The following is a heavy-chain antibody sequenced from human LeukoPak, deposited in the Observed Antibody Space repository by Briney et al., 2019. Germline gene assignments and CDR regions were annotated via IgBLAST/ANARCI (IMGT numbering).Heavy chain of an antibody. J-gene: IGHJ5*02. CDR1: GYTFTGYY. CDR2: INPNSGGT. Sequence: SVKLSSTASGYTFTGYYMHWVRQAPGQGLEWMGWINPNSGGTNCAQKFQGRVTMTRDTSISTAYMELSRLRSDDTAVYYCARDREDIVVVPALNWFDPWGQGTLVTVSS. V-gene: IGHV1-2*02. D-gene: IGHD2-2*01. CDR3: ARDREDIVVVPALNWFDP.